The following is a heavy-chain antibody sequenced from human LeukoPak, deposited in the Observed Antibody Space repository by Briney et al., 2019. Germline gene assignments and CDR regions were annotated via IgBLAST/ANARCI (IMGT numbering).Heavy chain of an antibody. D-gene: IGHD6-6*01. Sequence: GGPLRLSCAASGFTVSNNYLSWGRQAPGKGPEWVPVIYSGGATHYADSVKGRFTISRDNPKNTVYLQMSGLRAEDTAIYYCARGVPSPFPDPFDHWGQGTLVIVSS. CDR2: IYSGGAT. V-gene: IGHV3-53*01. CDR3: ARGVPSPFPDPFDH. J-gene: IGHJ4*02. CDR1: GFTVSNNY.